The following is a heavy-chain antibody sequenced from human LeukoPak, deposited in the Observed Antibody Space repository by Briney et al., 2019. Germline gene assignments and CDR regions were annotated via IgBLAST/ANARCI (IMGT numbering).Heavy chain of an antibody. CDR1: GFTFSSYA. D-gene: IGHD3-22*01. J-gene: IGHJ4*02. CDR2: ISGSGGST. CDR3: AKVSSPNTYYYDSSGYLDY. V-gene: IGHV3-23*01. Sequence: SGGSLRLSCAASGFTFSSYAMSWVRQAPGKGLEWVSAISGSGGSTYYADSVKGRFTISRDNSKNTLYLQMNSLRAEDTAVYYCAKVSSPNTYYYDSSGYLDYWGQGTLVTVSS.